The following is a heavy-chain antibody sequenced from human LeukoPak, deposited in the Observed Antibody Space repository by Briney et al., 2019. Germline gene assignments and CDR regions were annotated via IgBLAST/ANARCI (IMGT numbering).Heavy chain of an antibody. CDR1: GFTFSSYW. Sequence: GGSLRLSCAASGFTFSSYWMSWVRQTPGKGLEWVANIKEDGSEKYYVDSVKGRFTISRDNAKNSLYLQMNSLRAEDTAVYYCASDNSRTRGAFDIWGQGTMVTVSS. D-gene: IGHD6-13*01. J-gene: IGHJ3*02. V-gene: IGHV3-7*01. CDR3: ASDNSRTRGAFDI. CDR2: IKEDGSEK.